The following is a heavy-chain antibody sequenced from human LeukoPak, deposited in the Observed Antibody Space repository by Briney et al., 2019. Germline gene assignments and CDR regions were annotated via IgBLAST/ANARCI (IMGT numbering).Heavy chain of an antibody. CDR1: GYTFTSYA. D-gene: IGHD6-13*01. CDR2: INAGNGNT. J-gene: IGHJ4*02. Sequence: ASVKVSCKASGYTFTSYAMHWVRQAPGQRLEWMGWINAGNGNTKYSQKFQGRVTITRDTSASTAYMELSSLRSEDTAVYYCARGKRSSPPLFDYWGQGTLVTVSP. V-gene: IGHV1-3*01. CDR3: ARGKRSSPPLFDY.